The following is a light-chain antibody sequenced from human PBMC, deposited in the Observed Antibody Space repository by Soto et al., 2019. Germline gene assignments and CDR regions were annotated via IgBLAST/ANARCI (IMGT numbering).Light chain of an antibody. J-gene: IGKJ4*01. CDR2: DAS. V-gene: IGKV1D-16*01. CDR1: QGISSW. Sequence: DIQMTPSPSSLSASVGDRVTITCRASQGISSWLAWYQQKPEKAPKSLIYDASNLQSGVPSRFSGSGSGTDFTLTISSVQPEDFATYYCQQYNSYPLTFGGGTKVDIK. CDR3: QQYNSYPLT.